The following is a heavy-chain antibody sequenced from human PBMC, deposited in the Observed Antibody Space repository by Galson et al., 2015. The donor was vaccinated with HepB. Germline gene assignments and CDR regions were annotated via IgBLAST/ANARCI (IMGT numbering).Heavy chain of an antibody. CDR1: GSILSTDW. CDR2: INTDGSST. V-gene: IGHV3-74*01. CDR3: GRGVVGVTAIDY. J-gene: IGHJ4*02. D-gene: IGHD1-26*01. Sequence: SLRLSCAASGSILSTDWMHWVRQAPGKGLVWVSRINTDGSSTAYADSVKGRFTISRDTAKNMLYLQMTSLRAEDTAVYYCGRGVVGVTAIDYWGQGTLVTVSS.